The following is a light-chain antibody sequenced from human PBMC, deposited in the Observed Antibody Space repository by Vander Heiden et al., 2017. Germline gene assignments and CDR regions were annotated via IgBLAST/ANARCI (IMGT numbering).Light chain of an antibody. V-gene: IGKV3-15*01. J-gene: IGKJ3*01. CDR3: QQYDDWPGFT. CDR1: QSVRNN. CDR2: RAS. Sequence: IVISHSRGTLSVSPGERATLSCRASQSVRNNLAWYQQRPGQAPRLLIYRASTRATGIPARFSGSGSGREFTLSISSLQSEDFAVYYCQQYDDWPGFTFGPGTTVDIK.